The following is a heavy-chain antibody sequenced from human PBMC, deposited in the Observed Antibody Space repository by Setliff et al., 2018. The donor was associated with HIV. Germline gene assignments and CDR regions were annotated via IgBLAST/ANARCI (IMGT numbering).Heavy chain of an antibody. J-gene: IGHJ4*02. CDR1: GVTFRLYA. Sequence: ASVKVSCKASGVTFRLYAIGWVRQAPGQGLEWMGGIIPIYDTVHYAEKFQGRLSITADESTTAAHMELSSLTSGDSAVYYCAAYAYDTYNFDYWGQGTVVTVSS. V-gene: IGHV1-69*13. D-gene: IGHD3-16*01. CDR2: IIPIYDTV. CDR3: AAYAYDTYNFDY.